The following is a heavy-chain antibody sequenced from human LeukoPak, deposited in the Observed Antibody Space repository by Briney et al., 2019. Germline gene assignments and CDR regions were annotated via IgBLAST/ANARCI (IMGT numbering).Heavy chain of an antibody. CDR3: ARDVDSSSVGPERAFDI. J-gene: IGHJ3*02. CDR2: IIPILGIA. D-gene: IGHD3-22*01. CDR1: GYTFTSYD. Sequence: ASVKVSCKASGYTFTSYDISWVRQAPGQGLEWMGRIIPILGIANYAQKFQGRVTITADKSTSTAYMELSSLRSEDTAVYYCARDVDSSSVGPERAFDIWGQGTMVTVSS. V-gene: IGHV1-69*04.